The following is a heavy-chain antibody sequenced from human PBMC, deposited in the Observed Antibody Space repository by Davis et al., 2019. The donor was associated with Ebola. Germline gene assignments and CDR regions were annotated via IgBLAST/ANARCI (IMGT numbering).Heavy chain of an antibody. CDR1: GFTFSTYG. J-gene: IGHJ5*01. Sequence: GESLKISCEASGFTFSTYGMSWVRQAPGKGLEWVSSVSVRGDTTYYADSAKGRLTISRDNSDNTLYLHMNNLKVDDTAVYYCARSPTLTGRGRLDSWGQGVLVAVSS. D-gene: IGHD1-14*01. CDR2: VSVRGDTT. CDR3: ARSPTLTGRGRLDS. V-gene: IGHV3-23*01.